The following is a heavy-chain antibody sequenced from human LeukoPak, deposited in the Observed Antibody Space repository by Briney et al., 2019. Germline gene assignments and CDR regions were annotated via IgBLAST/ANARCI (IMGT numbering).Heavy chain of an antibody. Sequence: PSETLSLTCAVSGGSFSGYYWSWLRQPPGKGLEWIGEINHSGSTNYNPSLKSRVTISVDTSKNQFSLKLSSVTAADTAVYYCARGGGGYYHDYWGQGTLVTVSS. J-gene: IGHJ4*02. CDR2: INHSGST. CDR3: ARGGGGYYHDY. CDR1: GGSFSGYY. V-gene: IGHV4-34*01. D-gene: IGHD3-22*01.